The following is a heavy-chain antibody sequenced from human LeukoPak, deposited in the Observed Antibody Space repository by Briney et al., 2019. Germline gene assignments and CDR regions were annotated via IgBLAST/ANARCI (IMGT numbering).Heavy chain of an antibody. V-gene: IGHV1-69*05. CDR1: GGTFSSYA. J-gene: IGHJ6*03. CDR2: IIPIFGTA. D-gene: IGHD6-13*01. CDR3: ARSYSSSWWDYYYYYMDV. Sequence: SVKVSCKASGGTFSSYAISWVRQASGQGLEWMGGIIPIFGTANYAQKFQGRVTITTDESTSTAYMELSSLRSEDTAVYYCARSYSSSWWDYYYYYMDVWGKGTTVTVSS.